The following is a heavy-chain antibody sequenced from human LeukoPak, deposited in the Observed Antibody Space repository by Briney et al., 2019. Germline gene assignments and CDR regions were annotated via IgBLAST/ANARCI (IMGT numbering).Heavy chain of an antibody. CDR3: AKSFRPFGSSGYYWWDF. V-gene: IGHV3-23*01. CDR2: ITDSGGST. Sequence: SGGSLRLSCAASGFTFSTFAMSWVRQAPGKGLEWVSSITDSGGSTYYADSVEGRFTVSRDNSRNTLYLQMTSLRAEDTAVYYCAKSFRPFGSSGYYWWDFWGQGTLVTVSS. J-gene: IGHJ4*02. D-gene: IGHD3-22*01. CDR1: GFTFSTFA.